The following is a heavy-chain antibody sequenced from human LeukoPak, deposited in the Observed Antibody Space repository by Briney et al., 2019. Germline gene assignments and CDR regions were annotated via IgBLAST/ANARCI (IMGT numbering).Heavy chain of an antibody. Sequence: GGSLSLSRAGAGFTFRNSAFNWVRQAPGKGLEWVAVISDDGSKRFYADSVKGRFTISRDNSKDTLYLHMKTLRPEDTAVYYCARESGFMMVGEINADNWFDPWGQGTLVTVSS. J-gene: IGHJ5*02. CDR1: GFTFRNSA. V-gene: IGHV3-30*04. CDR2: ISDDGSKR. D-gene: IGHD3-22*01. CDR3: ARESGFMMVGEINADNWFDP.